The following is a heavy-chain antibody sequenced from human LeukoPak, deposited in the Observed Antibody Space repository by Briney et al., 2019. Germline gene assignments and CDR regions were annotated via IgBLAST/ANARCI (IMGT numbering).Heavy chain of an antibody. Sequence: PSETLSLTCTVSGGSISSYYWSWIRQPPGKGLEWIGYTYYSGSTNYNPSLKSRVTISVDTSKNQFSLKLSSVTAADTAVYYCASSYYDILTGYYSEGHPLDYWGQGTLVTVSS. CDR3: ASSYYDILTGYYSEGHPLDY. J-gene: IGHJ4*02. D-gene: IGHD3-9*01. CDR2: TYYSGST. CDR1: GGSISSYY. V-gene: IGHV4-59*01.